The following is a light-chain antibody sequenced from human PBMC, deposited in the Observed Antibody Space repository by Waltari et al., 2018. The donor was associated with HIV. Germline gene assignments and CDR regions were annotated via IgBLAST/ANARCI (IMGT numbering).Light chain of an antibody. J-gene: IGLJ2*01. V-gene: IGLV2-14*01. Sequence: QSALTQPASVSGSPGQTITISCTGTSSDVGVSNYVSWYQQHPGKAPNLIIFEVSIRPSGVSNRFSGPKSGNTASLTISGLQAEDYADYYCSSSTSSSTLIFGGGTKLTVL. CDR2: EVS. CDR1: SSDVGVSNY. CDR3: SSSTSSSTLI.